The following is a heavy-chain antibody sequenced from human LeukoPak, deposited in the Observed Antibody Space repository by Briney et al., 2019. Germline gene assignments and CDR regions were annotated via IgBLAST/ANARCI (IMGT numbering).Heavy chain of an antibody. V-gene: IGHV1-69*04. CDR3: ARAEYYYGSGQLHHHYYYYYGMDV. D-gene: IGHD3-10*01. Sequence: GASVKVSCKASGYTFTSYGISWVRQAPGQGLEWMGRIIPILGIANYAQKFQGRVTITADKSTSTAYMELSSLRSEDTAVYYCARAEYYYGSGQLHHHYYYYYGMDVWGQGTTVTVSS. CDR2: IIPILGIA. CDR1: GYTFTSYG. J-gene: IGHJ6*02.